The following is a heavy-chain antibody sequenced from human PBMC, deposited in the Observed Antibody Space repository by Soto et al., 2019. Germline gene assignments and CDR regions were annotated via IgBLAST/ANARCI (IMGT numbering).Heavy chain of an antibody. CDR3: TKDPASSYEQLVPEYFQQ. CDR1: GFTFSSYA. CDR2: ISGSGGST. J-gene: IGHJ1*01. D-gene: IGHD6-13*01. Sequence: GGSLRLSCAASGFTFSSYAMSWVRQAPGKGLEWVSAISGSGGSTYYADYVKGRFTISRDNSKNTLYLQMNSLRAQDTAVYYCTKDPASSYEQLVPEYFQQWGQGTLVTVSS. V-gene: IGHV3-23*01.